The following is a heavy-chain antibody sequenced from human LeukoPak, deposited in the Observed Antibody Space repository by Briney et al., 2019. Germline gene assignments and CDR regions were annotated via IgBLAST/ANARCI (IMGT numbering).Heavy chain of an antibody. D-gene: IGHD2-2*01. CDR2: ISSSGSTI. CDR3: AKEYCSTTNCLGD. Sequence: GGSLRLSCAASGFTFSSYEMNWVRQAPGKGLEWISCISSSGSTIYYADSVKGRFTISRDNAKNSLYLQMTSLRAEDTAVYYCAKEYCSTTNCLGDWGLGTLVTVSS. CDR1: GFTFSSYE. V-gene: IGHV3-48*03. J-gene: IGHJ4*02.